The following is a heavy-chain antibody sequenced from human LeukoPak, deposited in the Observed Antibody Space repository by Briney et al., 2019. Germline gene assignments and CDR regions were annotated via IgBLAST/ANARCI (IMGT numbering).Heavy chain of an antibody. CDR2: IIPIFGTA. J-gene: IGHJ4*02. Sequence: GASVKVSCKASGYTFTGYYMHWVRQAPGQGLEWMGGIIPIFGTANYAQKFQGRVTITADESTSTAYMELSSLRSEDTAVYYCASARTYYYGSGSPSLFVYWGQGTLVTVSS. CDR3: ASARTYYYGSGSPSLFVY. V-gene: IGHV1-69*13. CDR1: GYTFTGYY. D-gene: IGHD3-10*01.